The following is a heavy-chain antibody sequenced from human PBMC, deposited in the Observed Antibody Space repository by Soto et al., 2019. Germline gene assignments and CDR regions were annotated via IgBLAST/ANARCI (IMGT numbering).Heavy chain of an antibody. J-gene: IGHJ6*02. V-gene: IGHV3-21*01. CDR1: GFTFSSYS. Sequence: GGSLRLSCAASGFTFSSYSMNWVRQAPGKGLEWVSSISSSSSYIYYADSVKGRFTISRDNAKNSLYLQMNSLRAEDTAVYYCARDGADILTGYYYYHGMDVWGQGTTVTVSS. CDR2: ISSSSSYI. D-gene: IGHD3-9*01. CDR3: ARDGADILTGYYYYHGMDV.